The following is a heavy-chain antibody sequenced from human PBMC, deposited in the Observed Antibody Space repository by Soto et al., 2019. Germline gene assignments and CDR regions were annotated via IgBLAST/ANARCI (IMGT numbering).Heavy chain of an antibody. CDR1: GFTFSSYS. D-gene: IGHD2-15*01. Sequence: HPGGSLRLSCAASGFTFSSYSMNWVRQAPGKGLEWVSYISSSSSTIYYADSVKGRFTISRDNAKNSLYLQMNSLRAEDTAVYYCARGDGLLLDAFDIWGQGTMVTVSS. CDR3: ARGDGLLLDAFDI. V-gene: IGHV3-48*01. CDR2: ISSSSSTI. J-gene: IGHJ3*02.